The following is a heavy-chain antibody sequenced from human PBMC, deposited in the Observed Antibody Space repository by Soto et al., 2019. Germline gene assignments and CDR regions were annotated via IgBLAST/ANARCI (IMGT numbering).Heavy chain of an antibody. CDR2: IIPILGIA. J-gene: IGHJ6*03. Sequence: QVQLVQSGAEVKKPGSSVKVSCKSSGGTFSSYTISWVRQAPGQGLEWMGRIIPILGIANYAQKFQGRVTITADKSTSTAYMELSSLRSEDTAVYYCARVTTDYYYYMDVWGKGTTVTVSS. CDR1: GGTFSSYT. V-gene: IGHV1-69*02. D-gene: IGHD4-4*01. CDR3: ARVTTDYYYYMDV.